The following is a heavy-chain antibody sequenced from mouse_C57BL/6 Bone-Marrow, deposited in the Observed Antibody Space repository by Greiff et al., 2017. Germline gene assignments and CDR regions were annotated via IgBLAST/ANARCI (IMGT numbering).Heavy chain of an antibody. CDR1: GYAFSSSW. V-gene: IGHV1-82*01. D-gene: IGHD1-1*01. CDR3: ASPHYYGSSYVGFAY. CDR2: IYPGDGDT. J-gene: IGHJ3*01. Sequence: QVQLQQSGPELVKPGASVKISCKASGYAFSSSWMNWVKQRPGKGLEWIGRIYPGDGDTNYNGKFKGKATLTADKSSSTAYMQLSSLTSEDSAVYFCASPHYYGSSYVGFAYWGQGTLVTVSA.